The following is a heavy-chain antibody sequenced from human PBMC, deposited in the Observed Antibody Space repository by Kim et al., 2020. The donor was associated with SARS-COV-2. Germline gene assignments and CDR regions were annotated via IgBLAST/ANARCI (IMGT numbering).Heavy chain of an antibody. CDR2: ISYDGSNK. V-gene: IGHV3-30-3*01. CDR3: ERGRYSSGLPHPPIYYYGMDV. D-gene: IGHD6-19*01. Sequence: GGSLRLSCAASGFTFSSYAMHWVRQAPGKGLEWVAVISYDGSNKYYADSVKGRFTISRDNSKNTLYLQMNSLRAEDTAVYYCERGRYSSGLPHPPIYYYGMDVWGQGTTVTVSS. CDR1: GFTFSSYA. J-gene: IGHJ6*02.